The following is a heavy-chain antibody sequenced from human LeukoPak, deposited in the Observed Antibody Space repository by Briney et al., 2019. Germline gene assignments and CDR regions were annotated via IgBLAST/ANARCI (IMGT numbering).Heavy chain of an antibody. D-gene: IGHD1-26*01. V-gene: IGHV3-21*01. J-gene: IGHJ4*02. CDR3: ARAKRGSGSYYFHY. Sequence: GGSLRLSCAASGFTFSSYGMHWVRQAPGKGLEWVSSISSSSSYIYYADSVKGRFTISRDNAKNSLYLQMNSLRAEDTAVYYCARAKRGSGSYYFHYWGQGTLVTVSS. CDR1: GFTFSSYG. CDR2: ISSSSSYI.